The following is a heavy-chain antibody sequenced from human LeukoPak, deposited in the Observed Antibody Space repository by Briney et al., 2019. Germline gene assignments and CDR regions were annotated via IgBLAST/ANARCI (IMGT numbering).Heavy chain of an antibody. V-gene: IGHV1-8*01. CDR2: MDPNSGNT. J-gene: IGHJ6*03. D-gene: IGHD3-22*01. CDR1: GYTFTSYD. Sequence: ASVKVSCKASGYTFTSYDINWVRQATGQGLEWMGWMDPNSGNTGYAQKFQGRVTMTRDTSISTAYMELSRLRSDDTAVYYCARAHYYDSSGYLDYYYYMDVWGKGTTVTVSS. CDR3: ARAHYYDSSGYLDYYYYMDV.